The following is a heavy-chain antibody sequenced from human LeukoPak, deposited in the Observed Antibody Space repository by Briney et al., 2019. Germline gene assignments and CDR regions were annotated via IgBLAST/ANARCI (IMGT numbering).Heavy chain of an antibody. D-gene: IGHD6-13*01. CDR3: ARGVYIAAAQYGY. CDR1: GGSISSYY. J-gene: IGHJ4*02. Sequence: SETLSLTCTVSGGSISSYYWSWIRQPPGKGLEWIGYIYYSGTTTYNPSRKSRVTISVDTSKNQFSLKLSSVTAADTAVYYCARGVYIAAAQYGYWGQGTLFTVSS. V-gene: IGHV4-59*01. CDR2: IYYSGTT.